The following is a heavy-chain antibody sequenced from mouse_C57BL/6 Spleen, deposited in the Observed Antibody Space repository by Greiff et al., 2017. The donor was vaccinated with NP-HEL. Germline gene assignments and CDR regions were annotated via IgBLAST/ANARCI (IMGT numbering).Heavy chain of an antibody. CDR3: ARDNYGPLYAMDY. V-gene: IGHV1-54*01. Sequence: VQLQQSGAELVRPGTSVKVSCKASGYAFTNYLIEWVKQRPGQGLEWIGVINPGSGGTNYNEKFKGKATLTADKSSSTAYMQLSSLTSEDSAVYFCARDNYGPLYAMDYWGQGTSVTVSS. J-gene: IGHJ4*01. CDR2: INPGSGGT. CDR1: GYAFTNYL. D-gene: IGHD1-1*01.